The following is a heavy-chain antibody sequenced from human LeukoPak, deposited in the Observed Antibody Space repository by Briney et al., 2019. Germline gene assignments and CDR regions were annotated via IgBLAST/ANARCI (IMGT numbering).Heavy chain of an antibody. CDR2: IYYSGST. J-gene: IGHJ4*02. D-gene: IGHD3-3*01. CDR1: GGSISSYY. CDR3: ARQANQILRFLEWLPQSEFDY. V-gene: IGHV4-59*08. Sequence: SETLSLTCTVSGGSISSYYWSWIRQPPGKGLEWIGYIYYSGSTNYNPSLKSRVTISVDTSKNQFSLKLSSVTAADTAVYYCARQANQILRFLEWLPQSEFDYWGQGTLVTVSS.